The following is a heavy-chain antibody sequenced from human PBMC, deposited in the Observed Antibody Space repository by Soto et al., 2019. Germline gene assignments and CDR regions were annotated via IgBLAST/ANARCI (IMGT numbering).Heavy chain of an antibody. Sequence: PSETLSLTCAVSGGSISSGGYSWSWIRQPPGKGLEWIGYIYHSGSTYYNPSLKSRVTISVDRSKNQFSLKLSSVTAADTAVYYCARRGYSYGLDYWGQGTLVTV. J-gene: IGHJ4*02. V-gene: IGHV4-30-2*01. CDR2: IYHSGST. D-gene: IGHD5-18*01. CDR1: GGSISSGGYS. CDR3: ARRGYSYGLDY.